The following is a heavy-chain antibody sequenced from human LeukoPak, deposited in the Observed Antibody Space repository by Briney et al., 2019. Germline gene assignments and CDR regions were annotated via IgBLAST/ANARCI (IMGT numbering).Heavy chain of an antibody. Sequence: SETLSLTCTVSGGSIHSYWSWIRQPAGKGLEWIGRISGSGTITYNPSLKSRLTISVDTSKNQFSLRLTSVTAADTAVYYCARQTGSGLFILPGGQGTLVTVSS. CDR1: GGSIHSY. J-gene: IGHJ4*02. CDR2: ISGSGTI. V-gene: IGHV4-4*07. D-gene: IGHD3/OR15-3a*01. CDR3: ARQTGSGLFILP.